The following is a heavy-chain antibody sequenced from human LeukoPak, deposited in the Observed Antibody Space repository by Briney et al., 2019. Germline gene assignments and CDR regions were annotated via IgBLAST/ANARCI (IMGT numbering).Heavy chain of an antibody. D-gene: IGHD3-22*01. CDR1: GYTFTSYA. J-gene: IGHJ6*03. V-gene: IGHV1-18*01. CDR2: ISAYNGNT. CDR3: ARDHYDSSGLFYYYYYMDV. Sequence: ASVKVSCKASGYTFTSYAMNWVRQAPGQGLEWMGWISAYNGNTNYAQKLQGRVTMTTDTSTSTAYMELRSLRSDDTAVYYCARDHYDSSGLFYYYYYMDVWGKGTTVTISS.